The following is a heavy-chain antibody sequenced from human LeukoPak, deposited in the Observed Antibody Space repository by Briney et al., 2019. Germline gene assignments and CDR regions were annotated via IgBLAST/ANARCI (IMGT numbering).Heavy chain of an antibody. CDR2: INPNSGGT. D-gene: IGHD6-19*01. Sequence: ASVKVSCKASGYTFTGYYMHWVRQAPGQGLGWMGWINPNSGGTNYAQKFQGRVTMTRDTSISTAYMELSRLRSDDTAVYYCARDNGDSSGWPFDYWGQGTLVTVSS. CDR3: ARDNGDSSGWPFDY. CDR1: GYTFTGYY. J-gene: IGHJ4*02. V-gene: IGHV1-2*02.